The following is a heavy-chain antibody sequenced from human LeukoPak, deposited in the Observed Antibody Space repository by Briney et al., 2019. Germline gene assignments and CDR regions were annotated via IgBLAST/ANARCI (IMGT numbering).Heavy chain of an antibody. CDR3: ARPGSTGTVYRFDN. CDR1: GYSFTSYW. CDR2: IYPGDSDT. V-gene: IGHV5-51*01. J-gene: IGHJ4*02. Sequence: GGPLKISCKGSGYSFTSYWIGWVRQMPGQGLEWMGIIYPGDSDTKYSPSFQGQVTISADKSISTVYLQWSSLKASDTAMYYCARPGSTGTVYRFDNWGQGTLVTVSS. D-gene: IGHD1-1*01.